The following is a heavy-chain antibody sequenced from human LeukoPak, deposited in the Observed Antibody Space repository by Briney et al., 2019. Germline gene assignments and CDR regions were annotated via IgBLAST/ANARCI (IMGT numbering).Heavy chain of an antibody. CDR1: GFTFSSYG. V-gene: IGHV3-30*02. J-gene: IGHJ4*02. CDR2: IRYDGSNK. D-gene: IGHD3-22*01. CDR3: AKEQPYYYDSSGYSDYFDY. Sequence: GGSLRLSCAASGFTFSSYGMHWVRQAPGKGLEWVAFIRYDGSNKYYADSVKGRFTISRDNSKNTLYLQMSSLRAEDTAVYYCAKEQPYYYDSSGYSDYFDYWGQGTLVTVSS.